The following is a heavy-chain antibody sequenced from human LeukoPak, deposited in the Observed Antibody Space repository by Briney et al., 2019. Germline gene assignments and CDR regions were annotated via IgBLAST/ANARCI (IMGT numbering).Heavy chain of an antibody. CDR2: IRSSSSYI. V-gene: IGHV3-21*04. D-gene: IGHD7-27*01. J-gene: IGHJ4*02. CDR1: GFTFSSYS. CDR3: ARDKDVVWGSESYFDY. Sequence: GGSLRLSCAASGFTFSSYSMNWVRQAPGKGLEWVSSIRSSSSYIYYADSVKGRFTISRDNAKNSLYLQMNSLRAEDTAVYYCARDKDVVWGSESYFDYWGQGTLVTVSS.